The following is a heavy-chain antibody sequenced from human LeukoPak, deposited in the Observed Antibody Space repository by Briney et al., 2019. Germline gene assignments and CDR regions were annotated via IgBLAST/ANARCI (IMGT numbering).Heavy chain of an antibody. J-gene: IGHJ3*02. Sequence: ASVKVSCKASGYTFTSYYMHWVRQAPGQGLEWMGIINPSGGSTSYAQKFQGRVTMTRDMSTSTVYMELSSLRSEDTAVYYCARDQGDSSLADAFDIWGQGTMVTVSS. CDR2: INPSGGST. CDR1: GYTFTSYY. V-gene: IGHV1-46*01. D-gene: IGHD3-22*01. CDR3: ARDQGDSSLADAFDI.